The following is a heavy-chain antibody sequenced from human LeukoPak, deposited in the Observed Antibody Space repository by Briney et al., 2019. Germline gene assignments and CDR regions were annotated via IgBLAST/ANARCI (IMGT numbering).Heavy chain of an antibody. CDR2: ISSSGSTI. CDR1: GFTFSDYY. Sequence: GGSLRLSCAASGFTFSDYYMSWIRQAPGKGLEWVSYISSSGSTIYYADSVKGRFTISRDNAKNSLYLQMNSLRAEDTAVYYCARVGCSSTSCYYFDYWGQGTLVTVPS. J-gene: IGHJ4*02. CDR3: ARVGCSSTSCYYFDY. D-gene: IGHD2-2*01. V-gene: IGHV3-11*01.